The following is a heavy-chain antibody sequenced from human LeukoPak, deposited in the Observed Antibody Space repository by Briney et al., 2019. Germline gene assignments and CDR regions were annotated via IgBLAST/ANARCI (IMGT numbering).Heavy chain of an antibody. CDR2: TNHSGST. J-gene: IGHJ4*02. Sequence: SETLSLTCAVYGGSFSGYYWSWIRQPPGKGLEWIGETNHSGSTNYNPSLKSRVTISVDTSKNQFSLKLSSVTAADTAVYYCARGVPIAARRCYFDYWGQGTLVTVSS. V-gene: IGHV4-34*01. CDR1: GGSFSGYY. D-gene: IGHD6-6*01. CDR3: ARGVPIAARRCYFDY.